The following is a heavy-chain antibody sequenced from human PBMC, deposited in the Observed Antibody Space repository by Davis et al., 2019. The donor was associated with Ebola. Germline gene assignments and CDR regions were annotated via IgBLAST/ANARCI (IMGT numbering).Heavy chain of an antibody. CDR1: GFIFSTYA. CDR2: ITWNSGTM. D-gene: IGHD2-21*02. V-gene: IGHV3-9*01. Sequence: SLKISCSASGFIFSTYAMHWVRQAPGKGLEWVSGITWNSGTMAYADSVKGRFTISRDNSKNTLYLQMNSLRAEDTAVYYCVVVTTLYFDYWGQGTLVTVSS. J-gene: IGHJ4*02. CDR3: VVVTTLYFDY.